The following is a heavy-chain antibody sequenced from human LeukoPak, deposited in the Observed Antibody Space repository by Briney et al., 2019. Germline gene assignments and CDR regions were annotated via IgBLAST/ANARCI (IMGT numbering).Heavy chain of an antibody. Sequence: GGSLRLSCAAPAFTFSSYGMSWVRQAPGKGLEWVSSITGSGGSTYYADSVKGRFTISRDNAKNSLYLQMNSLRAEDTAVYYCARRYYDSSGWDYWGQGTLVTVSS. CDR1: AFTFSSYG. CDR3: ARRYYDSSGWDY. D-gene: IGHD3-22*01. CDR2: ITGSGGST. V-gene: IGHV3-23*01. J-gene: IGHJ4*02.